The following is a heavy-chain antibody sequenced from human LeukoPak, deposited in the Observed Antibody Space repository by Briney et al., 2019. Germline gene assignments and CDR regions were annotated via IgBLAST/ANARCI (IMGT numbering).Heavy chain of an antibody. CDR3: ARRGIWDLQIGNWFDP. V-gene: IGHV4-39*02. J-gene: IGHJ5*02. D-gene: IGHD3-16*01. Sequence: AETLSLTCSISGDSITTNSYWWGWIRQSPGKGLEWIGSIYSSGNSYYNPSLKSRSTISPDTPKNHYSLSLTSVTAADTAVYYCARRGIWDLQIGNWFDPWGQGILVTVSS. CDR1: GDSITTNSYW. CDR2: IYSSGNS.